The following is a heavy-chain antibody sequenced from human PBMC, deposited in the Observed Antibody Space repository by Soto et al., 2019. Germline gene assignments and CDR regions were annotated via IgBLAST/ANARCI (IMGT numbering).Heavy chain of an antibody. CDR3: ARWYEPQLVHYYMDV. J-gene: IGHJ6*03. Sequence: SETLSLTCTVSGGSISSYYWSWIRQPPGKGLEWIGYIYYSGSTNYNPSLQSRVTISVDTSKNQFSLKLSSVTAADTAVYYCARWYEPQLVHYYMDVWGRGTTVTVSS. CDR2: IYYSGST. CDR1: GGSISSYY. V-gene: IGHV4-59*01. D-gene: IGHD6-13*01.